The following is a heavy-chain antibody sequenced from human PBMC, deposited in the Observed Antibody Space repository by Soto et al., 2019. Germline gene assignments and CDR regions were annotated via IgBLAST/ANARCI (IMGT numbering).Heavy chain of an antibody. D-gene: IGHD5-12*01. CDR2: INPNSGGT. Sequence: ASVKVSCKASGYTFTGYYMHWVRQAPGQGLEWMGWINPNSGGTNYAQKFQGWVTMTRDTSISTAYMELSRLRSDDTAVYYCAREKVEMATIDYYYGMEVWGQGTTVTVSS. CDR3: AREKVEMATIDYYYGMEV. CDR1: GYTFTGYY. J-gene: IGHJ6*02. V-gene: IGHV1-2*04.